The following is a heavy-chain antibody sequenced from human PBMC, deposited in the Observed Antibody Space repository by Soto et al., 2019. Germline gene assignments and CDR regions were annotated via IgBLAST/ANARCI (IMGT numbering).Heavy chain of an antibody. V-gene: IGHV3-64D*06. CDR1: GFSFSSYA. Sequence: GGSLRLSCSVFGFSFSSYAMHWVRQAPGKGLQYVSSISSNGGSTYCADSVKGRFTISRDNSKSTLYLQMSSLRVEDTAVYYCVKDRYVDYWGQGTLVTVSS. CDR3: VKDRYVDY. CDR2: ISSNGGST. J-gene: IGHJ4*02.